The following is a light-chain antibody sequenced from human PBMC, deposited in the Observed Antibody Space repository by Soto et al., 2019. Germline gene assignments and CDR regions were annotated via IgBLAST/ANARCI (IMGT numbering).Light chain of an antibody. CDR3: QQYYNWPIT. CDR1: QSVSSN. V-gene: IGKV3-15*01. J-gene: IGKJ5*01. CDR2: GAS. Sequence: QSPATLSVSPGEGATLSCRANQSVSSNLAWYQQKPGQAPRLLIYGASTRSTGIPARFSGSGSGTEFTLTITSLQSEDFAVYYCQQYYNWPITFGQGTRLEIK.